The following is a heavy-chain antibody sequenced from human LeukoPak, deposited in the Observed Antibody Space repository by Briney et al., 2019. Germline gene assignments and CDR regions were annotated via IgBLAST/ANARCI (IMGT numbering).Heavy chain of an antibody. D-gene: IGHD6-19*01. CDR1: GLTFSRYA. J-gene: IGHJ4*02. Sequence: GSLRLSCVASGLTFSRYAMTWIRQPPGKGLEWIGEINHSGSTNYNPSLKSRVTISVDTSKNQFSLKLSSVTAADTAVYYCARLGQAKWLVRTQFDYWGQGTLVTVSS. CDR3: ARLGQAKWLVRTQFDY. V-gene: IGHV4-34*01. CDR2: INHSGST.